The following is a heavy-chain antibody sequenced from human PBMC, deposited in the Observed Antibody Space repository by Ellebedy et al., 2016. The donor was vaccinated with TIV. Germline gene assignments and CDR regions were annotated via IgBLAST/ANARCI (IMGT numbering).Heavy chain of an antibody. J-gene: IGHJ3*02. CDR1: GFTVSSNY. V-gene: IGHV3-53*01. D-gene: IGHD3-22*01. Sequence: GESLKISCAASGFTVSSNYMSWVRQAPGKGLEWVSIVYSGGSTYYADSVKGRFTISRDNAKNSLYLQMNSLRAEDTAVYYCAKDLPYYYDSRGYFGAFDIWGQGTMVTVSS. CDR3: AKDLPYYYDSRGYFGAFDI. CDR2: VYSGGST.